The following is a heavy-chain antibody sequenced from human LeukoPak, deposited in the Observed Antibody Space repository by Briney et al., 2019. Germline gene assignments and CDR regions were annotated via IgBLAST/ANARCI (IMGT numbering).Heavy chain of an antibody. J-gene: IGHJ4*02. CDR1: GYTFTSYG. V-gene: IGHV1-18*01. Sequence: ASVKVSCKASGYTFTSYGISWVRQAPGQGLEWMGWISAHNGNTNYAQKLQGRVTMTTDTSTSTAYMELRSLRSDDTAVYYCARGPPQEDYVWGSYRSDYWGQGTLVTVSS. CDR3: ARGPPQEDYVWGSYRSDY. CDR2: ISAHNGNT. D-gene: IGHD3-16*02.